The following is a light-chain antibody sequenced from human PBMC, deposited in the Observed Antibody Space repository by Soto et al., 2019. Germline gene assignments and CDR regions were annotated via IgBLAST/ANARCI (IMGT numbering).Light chain of an antibody. CDR3: QQYRSWPRT. J-gene: IGKJ1*01. V-gene: IGKV3-15*01. CDR1: QNVLSD. Sequence: EILLTQSPATLSVSPGETATLSCRASQNVLSDLAWYHQKPGQAPRLLVYGATTRATDAPAKFRGRGSGTEFSLTISSLQSEDSATYYCQQYRSWPRTFGQGSKVEI. CDR2: GAT.